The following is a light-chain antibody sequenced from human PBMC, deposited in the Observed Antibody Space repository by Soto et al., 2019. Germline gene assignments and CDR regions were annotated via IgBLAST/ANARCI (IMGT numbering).Light chain of an antibody. V-gene: IGLV4-69*01. CDR2: LNSDGSH. CDR1: SGHSSYA. Sequence: QSVLTQSPSASASLGASVKLTGTLSSGHSSYAIAWHQQQPEKGPRYLMKLNSDGSHSKGDGIPDRFSGSSSGAERSLTISSLQSEDEADYSCQTWGTGIPWVFGGGTKLTVL. J-gene: IGLJ3*02. CDR3: QTWGTGIPWV.